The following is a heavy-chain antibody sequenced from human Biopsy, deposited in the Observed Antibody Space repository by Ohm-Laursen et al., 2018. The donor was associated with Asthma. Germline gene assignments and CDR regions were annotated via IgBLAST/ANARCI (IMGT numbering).Heavy chain of an antibody. J-gene: IGHJ5*02. CDR3: ARASVAASSNWFDP. CDR1: NGSISSNFYY. CDR2: IHKNGIG. D-gene: IGHD6-19*01. Sequence: SETLSLTCTVSNGSISSNFYYWGWIRQPPGKGLEWVGSIHKNGIGYYKSSLKSRLTISVDTSKNQFSLKLSSVTATDTAVYYCARASVAASSNWFDPWGQGTLATVSS. V-gene: IGHV4-39*01.